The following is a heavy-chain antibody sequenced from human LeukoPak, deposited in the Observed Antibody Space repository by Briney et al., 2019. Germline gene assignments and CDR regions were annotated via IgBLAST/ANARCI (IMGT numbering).Heavy chain of an antibody. CDR3: AREGTYYDFWSGYFQHWFDP. J-gene: IGHJ5*02. CDR1: GYTLTSYD. V-gene: IGHV1-8*01. Sequence: ASVKVSCKASGYTLTSYDISWERQATGQGLDWIGSMNPNSGNTGYAQKFQGRVTMTRNTSISTAYMELSSLRSEDTAVYYCAREGTYYDFWSGYFQHWFDPWGQGTLVTVSS. D-gene: IGHD3-3*01. CDR2: MNPNSGNT.